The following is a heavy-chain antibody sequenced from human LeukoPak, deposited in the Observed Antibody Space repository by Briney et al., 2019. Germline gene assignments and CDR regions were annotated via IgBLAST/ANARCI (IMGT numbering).Heavy chain of an antibody. J-gene: IGHJ4*02. Sequence: PGGSLRLSCAASGFTLDDFTMHWVRQLPGKARVWVSHISWYGGNTDYADSAKGRITISRDNSKNSLNLQMNSLRVEDTALYYCSKDRWCRGRCGFYYWGQGTLVTVSS. V-gene: IGHV3-43D*04. D-gene: IGHD2-21*01. CDR3: SKDRWCRGRCGFYY. CDR2: ISWYGGNT. CDR1: GFTLDDFT.